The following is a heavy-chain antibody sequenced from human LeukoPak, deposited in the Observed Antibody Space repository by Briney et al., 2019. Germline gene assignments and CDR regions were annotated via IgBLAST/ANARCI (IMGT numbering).Heavy chain of an antibody. CDR3: ARVAMDAFDI. CDR2: INSSGSTI. Sequence: GGSLRLSCAASGFTFSNYEMNWVRQAPGKGLEWVSYINSSGSTINYADSVKGRFTISNDNARNSLYLQMNSLKAEDTAVYYGARVAMDAFDIWGQGTMVTVSS. J-gene: IGHJ3*02. D-gene: IGHD3/OR15-3a*01. V-gene: IGHV3-48*03. CDR1: GFTFSNYE.